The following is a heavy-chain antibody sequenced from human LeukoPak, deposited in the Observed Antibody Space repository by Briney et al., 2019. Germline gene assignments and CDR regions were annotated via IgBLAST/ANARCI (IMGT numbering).Heavy chain of an antibody. D-gene: IGHD3-3*01. CDR1: GYTFTSYD. CDR3: ARLYYDFWSGSRDYYYYMDV. Sequence: ASVKVSCKASGYTFTSYDVNWVRQAPGQGLEWMGGIIPIFGTANYAQKFQGRVTITTDESTSTAYMELSSLRSEDTAVYYCARLYYDFWSGSRDYYYYMDVWGKGTTVTVSS. V-gene: IGHV1-69*05. J-gene: IGHJ6*03. CDR2: IIPIFGTA.